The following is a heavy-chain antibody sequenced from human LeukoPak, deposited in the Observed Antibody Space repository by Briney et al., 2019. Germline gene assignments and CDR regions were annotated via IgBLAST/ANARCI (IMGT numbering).Heavy chain of an antibody. Sequence: GGSLRLSCATSGFTFNNYNMNWVRQAPGRALEWVSSITTSGTYIFYADSVKGRFTISRDNAKNSLYLQMNSLRAEDTAVYYCASGYCSGDSCYSTFDYWGQGTLVTVSS. CDR3: ASGYCSGDSCYSTFDY. CDR1: GFTFNNYN. D-gene: IGHD2-15*01. CDR2: ITTSGTYI. V-gene: IGHV3-21*01. J-gene: IGHJ4*02.